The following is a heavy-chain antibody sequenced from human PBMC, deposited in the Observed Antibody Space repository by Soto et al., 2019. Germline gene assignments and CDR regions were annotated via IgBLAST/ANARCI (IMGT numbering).Heavy chain of an antibody. Sequence: GGSLRLSCAASGFTFSSYSMNWVRKAPGKGLEWVSYISSSSSTIYYADSVKGRFTISRDNAKNSLYLQMNSLRAEDTAVYYCARDSSIAALWGQGTLVTVSS. V-gene: IGHV3-48*01. CDR1: GFTFSSYS. J-gene: IGHJ4*02. CDR2: ISSSSSTI. D-gene: IGHD6-6*01. CDR3: ARDSSIAAL.